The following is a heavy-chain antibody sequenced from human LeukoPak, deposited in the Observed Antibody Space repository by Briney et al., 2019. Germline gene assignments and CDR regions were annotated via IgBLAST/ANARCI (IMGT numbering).Heavy chain of an antibody. CDR3: ARAGYEVVAATDFQH. CDR1: GFTFSDYY. J-gene: IGHJ1*01. CDR2: ISSSGSTI. D-gene: IGHD2-15*01. V-gene: IGHV3-11*04. Sequence: GGSLRLSCAASGFTFSDYYMSWIRQAPGKGLEWVSYISSSGSTIYSADSVKGRLTISRDNAKNSLYLQMNSLRAEDTAVYYCARAGYEVVAATDFQHWGQGTLVTVSS.